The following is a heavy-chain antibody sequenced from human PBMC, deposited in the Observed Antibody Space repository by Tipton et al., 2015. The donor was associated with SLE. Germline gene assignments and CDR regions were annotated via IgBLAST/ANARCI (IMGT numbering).Heavy chain of an antibody. CDR1: GFTFSSYA. CDR2: ISYDGSNK. D-gene: IGHD3-3*01. Sequence: SLRLSCAASGFTFSSYAMHWVRQAPGKGLEWVAVISYDGSNKYYADSVKGRFTISRDNSKNTLYLQMNSLRAEDTAVYYCARDHYDFWSGNYRWYFDLWGRGTLVTVSS. V-gene: IGHV3-30*04. J-gene: IGHJ2*01. CDR3: ARDHYDFWSGNYRWYFDL.